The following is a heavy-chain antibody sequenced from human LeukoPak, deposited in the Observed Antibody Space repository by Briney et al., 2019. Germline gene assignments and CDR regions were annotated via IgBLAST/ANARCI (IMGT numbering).Heavy chain of an antibody. J-gene: IGHJ4*02. Sequence: SETLSLTCTVSGGSISSGGYYWSWIRQHPGKGLEWIGYIYYSGSTYYNPSLKSRVTLSVDTSKNQFSLKLSSVTAADTAVYYCARHDYGDLHFDYWGQVTLVTVSS. V-gene: IGHV4-31*03. CDR2: IYYSGST. D-gene: IGHD4-17*01. CDR1: GGSISSGGYY. CDR3: ARHDYGDLHFDY.